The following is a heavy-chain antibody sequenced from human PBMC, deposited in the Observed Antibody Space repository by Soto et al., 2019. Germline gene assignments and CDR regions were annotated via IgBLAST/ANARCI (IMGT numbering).Heavy chain of an antibody. D-gene: IGHD2-15*01. CDR2: MPGNGGDE. V-gene: IGHV3-30*18. J-gene: IGHJ4*02. CDR3: AKEGCSGGICYGFDY. Sequence: QVQLVESGGAGFQLGRSLRPSCPASGLTYRVKGIHWARQAPGKGLEWVAVMPGNGGDEFNEETVKGRFTVSRDNSRNTLYLQMNSLRPEDTAVYYCAKEGCSGGICYGFDYWGQGTLVTVSS. CDR1: GLTYRVKG.